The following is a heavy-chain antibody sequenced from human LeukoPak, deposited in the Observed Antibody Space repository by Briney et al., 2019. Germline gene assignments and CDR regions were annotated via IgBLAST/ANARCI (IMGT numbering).Heavy chain of an antibody. J-gene: IGHJ6*02. Sequence: GGSLRLSCAASGFTFSSYSMNWVRQAPGKGLEWVSSISSRSSYIYYADSVKGRFTISRDNAKNSLYLQMNSLRAEDTAVYYCALYGDYYYYGMDVWGQGTTVTVSS. CDR3: ALYGDYYYYGMDV. V-gene: IGHV3-21*01. CDR2: ISSRSSYI. D-gene: IGHD4-17*01. CDR1: GFTFSSYS.